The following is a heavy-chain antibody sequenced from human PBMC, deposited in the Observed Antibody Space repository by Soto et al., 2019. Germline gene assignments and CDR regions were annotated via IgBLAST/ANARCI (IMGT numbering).Heavy chain of an antibody. CDR1: GGSVSSGAYY. CDR3: ARARLRAVYAFDI. V-gene: IGHV4-31*11. D-gene: IGHD5-12*01. Sequence: SETLSLTCAVSGGSVSSGAYYWTWIRQRPGKGLEWIGYIYYSGSTYYSPSLKSRLSISLDTSKNQFSLRLSSVTAADTAMYYCARARLRAVYAFDIWGQGTMVT. CDR2: IYYSGST. J-gene: IGHJ3*02.